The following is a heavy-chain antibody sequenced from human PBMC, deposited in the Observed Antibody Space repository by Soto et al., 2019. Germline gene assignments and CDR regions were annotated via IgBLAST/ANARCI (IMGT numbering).Heavy chain of an antibody. J-gene: IGHJ4*02. Sequence: RRLSCAASGFTFSSYGMHWVRQAPGKGLEWVAVISYDGSNKYYADSVKGRFTISRDNSKNTLYLQMNSLRAEDTAVYYCAKGELLIHAAGTEPLDYWGQGTLVTVSS. D-gene: IGHD6-13*01. CDR2: ISYDGSNK. CDR3: AKGELLIHAAGTEPLDY. V-gene: IGHV3-30*18. CDR1: GFTFSSYG.